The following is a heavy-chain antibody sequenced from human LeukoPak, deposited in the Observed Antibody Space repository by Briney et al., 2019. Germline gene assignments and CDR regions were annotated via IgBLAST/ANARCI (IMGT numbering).Heavy chain of an antibody. CDR1: GFTFSSYW. J-gene: IGHJ4*02. CDR2: IKHDGSEK. D-gene: IGHD6-6*01. V-gene: IGHV3-7*03. Sequence: PGGSLRLSCAASGFTFSSYWMNWVRQAPGKGLEWVAIIKHDGSEKYYVDSVKGRFTISRDNAKNSLYLQMNSLRAEDTAVFYCAKNTQYSGYYDCWGQGTLVAVSS. CDR3: AKNTQYSGYYDC.